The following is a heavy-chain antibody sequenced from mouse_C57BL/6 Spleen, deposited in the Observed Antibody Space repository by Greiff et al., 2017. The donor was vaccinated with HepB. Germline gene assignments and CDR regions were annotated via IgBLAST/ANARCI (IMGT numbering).Heavy chain of an antibody. Sequence: DVQLQESEGGLVQPGSSMKLSCTASGFTFSDYYMAWVRQVPEKGLEWVANINYDGSSTYYLDSLKSRFIISRDNAKNILYLQISSLKSEDTATYYCARGSNYFDYWGQGTTLTVSS. CDR3: ARGSNYFDY. CDR2: INYDGSST. J-gene: IGHJ2*01. CDR1: GFTFSDYY. V-gene: IGHV5-16*01.